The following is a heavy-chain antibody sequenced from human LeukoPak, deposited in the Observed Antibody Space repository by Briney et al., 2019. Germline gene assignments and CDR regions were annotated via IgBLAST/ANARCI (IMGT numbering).Heavy chain of an antibody. Sequence: PGGSLRLSCAASGFTVSSNHMGWVRQAPGKGLEWVSVIYSGGNTYYADSVEGRFTISRDGSKNTLYLQINSLRAEDTAVYYCARGRSSTSFFDYWGQGTLVTVSS. CDR1: GFTVSSNH. CDR3: ARGRSSTSFFDY. CDR2: IYSGGNT. J-gene: IGHJ4*02. V-gene: IGHV3-53*01. D-gene: IGHD2-2*01.